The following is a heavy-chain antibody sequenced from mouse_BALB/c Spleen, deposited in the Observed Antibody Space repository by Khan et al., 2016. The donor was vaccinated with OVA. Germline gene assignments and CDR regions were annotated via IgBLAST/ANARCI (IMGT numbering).Heavy chain of an antibody. J-gene: IGHJ2*01. Sequence: QLQESGPGLLKPSQSLSLTCSVAGYSISSDYALNWIRQFPGNNLEWMAYISSSGNTTYNPYLRSRIAITRVTSKNQFFFMLNYVLTDDTATYYCASGGLLLRYPDYFDYWGQGTTVTVSA. CDR3: ASGGLLLRYPDYFDY. D-gene: IGHD1-1*01. CDR2: ISSSGNT. V-gene: IGHV3-2*02. CDR1: GYSISSDYA.